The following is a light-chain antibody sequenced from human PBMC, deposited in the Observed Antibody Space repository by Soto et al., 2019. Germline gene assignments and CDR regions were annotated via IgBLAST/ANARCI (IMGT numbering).Light chain of an antibody. Sequence: DIQMTQSPSTLSASVGDRVTITCRASQSISDWLAWYQQKPGKAPNLLIYAASSLESGVPSRFSGSGSGTEFTLAISSRQPDDFATYYCQQYNDYPWTFGQGTKVEIK. V-gene: IGKV1-5*01. CDR3: QQYNDYPWT. CDR2: AAS. J-gene: IGKJ1*01. CDR1: QSISDW.